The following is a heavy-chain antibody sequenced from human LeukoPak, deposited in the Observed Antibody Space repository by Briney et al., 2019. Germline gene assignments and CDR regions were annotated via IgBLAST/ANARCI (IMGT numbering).Heavy chain of an antibody. J-gene: IGHJ4*02. Sequence: QTGGSLRLSCAASGFTFSSYEMNWVRQAPGKGLEWVSYISSSGSTIYYADSVKGRFTISRDNAKNSLYLQMNSLRAEDTAVYYCARAEQLSGYYFDYWGQGTLVTVSS. D-gene: IGHD3-10*01. V-gene: IGHV3-48*03. CDR1: GFTFSSYE. CDR3: ARAEQLSGYYFDY. CDR2: ISSSGSTI.